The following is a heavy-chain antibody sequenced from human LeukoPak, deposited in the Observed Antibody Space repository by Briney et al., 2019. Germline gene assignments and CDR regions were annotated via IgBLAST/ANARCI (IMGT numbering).Heavy chain of an antibody. CDR3: AKAQYYGSGSSRFDY. CDR2: ISGSGGST. J-gene: IGHJ4*02. V-gene: IGHV3-23*01. D-gene: IGHD3-10*01. Sequence: GGSLRLSCAASGFTVSSNYMSWVRQAPGKGLEWVSAISGSGGSTYYADSVKGRFTISRDNSKNTLYLQMNSLRAEDTAVYYCAKAQYYGSGSSRFDYWGQGTLVTVSS. CDR1: GFTVSSNY.